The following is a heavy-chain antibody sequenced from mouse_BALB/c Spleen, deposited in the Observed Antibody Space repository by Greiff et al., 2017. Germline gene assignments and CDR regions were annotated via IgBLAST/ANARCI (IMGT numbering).Heavy chain of an antibody. CDR1: GYTFSSYW. Sequence: QVQLQQSGAELMKPGASVKITCKATGYTFSSYWIEWVKQRPGHGLEWIGEILPGSGSTNYNEKFKGKATFTADTSSNTAYMQLSSLTSEDSAVYYCARPTMITPPFAYWGQGTLVTVSA. CDR2: ILPGSGST. D-gene: IGHD2-4*01. CDR3: ARPTMITPPFAY. V-gene: IGHV1-9*01. J-gene: IGHJ3*01.